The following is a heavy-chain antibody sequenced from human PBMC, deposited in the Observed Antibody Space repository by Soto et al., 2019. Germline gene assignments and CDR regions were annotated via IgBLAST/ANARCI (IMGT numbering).Heavy chain of an antibody. CDR3: TTDLGYCSSTSCYDAFDI. CDR1: GFTFSNAW. V-gene: IGHV3-15*07. D-gene: IGHD2-2*01. Sequence: EVQLVESGGGLVKPGGSLRLSCAASGFTFSNAWMNWVRQAPGKGREWVGRIKSKTDGGTTDYAAPVKGRFTISRDDSKNTLYLQMNSLITEDTAVYYCTTDLGYCSSTSCYDAFDIWGQGTMVTVSS. J-gene: IGHJ3*02. CDR2: IKSKTDGGTT.